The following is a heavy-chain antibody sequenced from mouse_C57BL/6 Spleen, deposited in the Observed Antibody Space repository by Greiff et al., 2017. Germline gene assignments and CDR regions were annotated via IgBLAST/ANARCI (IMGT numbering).Heavy chain of an antibody. D-gene: IGHD1-1*01. V-gene: IGHV5-6*01. Sequence: EVQVVESGGDLVKPGGSLKLSCAASGFTFSSYGMSWVRQTPDKRLEWVATISSGGSYTYYPDSVKGRFTISRDNAKNTLYLQMSSLKSEDTAMYYCARHVTTVVATWFAYWGQGTLVTVSA. J-gene: IGHJ3*01. CDR1: GFTFSSYG. CDR2: ISSGGSYT. CDR3: ARHVTTVVATWFAY.